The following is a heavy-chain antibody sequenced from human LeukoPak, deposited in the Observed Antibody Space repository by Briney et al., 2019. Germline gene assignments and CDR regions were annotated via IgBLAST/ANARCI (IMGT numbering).Heavy chain of an antibody. J-gene: IGHJ6*02. CDR3: AKAVYVVGSSWYDPTYYYGMDV. V-gene: IGHV3-30*18. CDR1: GFTFSSYG. CDR2: ISYDGSNK. D-gene: IGHD6-13*01. Sequence: GGSLRLSCAASGFTFSSYGMHWVRQAPGKGLEWVAVISYDGSNKYYADSVKGRFTISRDNSKNTLYLQMNSLRAEDTAVYYCAKAVYVVGSSWYDPTYYYGMDVWGQGTTVTVSS.